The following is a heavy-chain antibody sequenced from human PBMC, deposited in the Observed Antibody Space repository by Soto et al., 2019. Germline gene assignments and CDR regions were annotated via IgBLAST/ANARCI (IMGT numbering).Heavy chain of an antibody. D-gene: IGHD3-22*01. CDR2: INPSGGST. Sequence: GASVKVSCKASGYTFTSYYMHWVRQAPGQGLEWMGIINPSGGSTNYAQKFQGRVTMTRDTSTSTVYMELSSLRSEDTAVYYCARDSRPRGQYYYDSTGYYWFDYWGQGTLLTVSS. CDR1: GYTFTSYY. V-gene: IGHV1-46*01. J-gene: IGHJ4*02. CDR3: ARDSRPRGQYYYDSTGYYWFDY.